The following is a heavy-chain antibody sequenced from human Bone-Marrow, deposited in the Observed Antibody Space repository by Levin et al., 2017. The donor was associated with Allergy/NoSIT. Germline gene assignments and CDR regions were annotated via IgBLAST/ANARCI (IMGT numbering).Heavy chain of an antibody. CDR2: IYYSGST. V-gene: IGHV4-30-4*01. D-gene: IGHD3-9*01. Sequence: LRLSCNVSGGSINSGDSYWSWIRQPPGKGLEWIGYIYYSGSTYYNPSLKRRITISIDTSKSQFSLQLSSVTAADTAVYYCARLSLTFYDILTGYYSPIGTFDYWGQGTLVTVSS. CDR3: ARLSLTFYDILTGYYSPIGTFDY. CDR1: GGSINSGDSY. J-gene: IGHJ4*02.